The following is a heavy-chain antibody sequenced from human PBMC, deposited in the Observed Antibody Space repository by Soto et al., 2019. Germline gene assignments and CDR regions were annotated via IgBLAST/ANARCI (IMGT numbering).Heavy chain of an antibody. Sequence: ASVKVSCKASGYTFTSYGISWVRQAPGQGLEWMGWISAYNGNTNYAQKLQGRVTMTTDTSTSTAYMELRSLRSDDTAVYYCARVPSDYDFWSAEDHDYWGQGTLVTVSS. V-gene: IGHV1-18*01. D-gene: IGHD3-3*01. CDR1: GYTFTSYG. J-gene: IGHJ4*02. CDR2: ISAYNGNT. CDR3: ARVPSDYDFWSAEDHDY.